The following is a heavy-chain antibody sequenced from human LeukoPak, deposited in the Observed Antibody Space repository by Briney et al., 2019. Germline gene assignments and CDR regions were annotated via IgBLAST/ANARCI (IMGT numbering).Heavy chain of an antibody. Sequence: PGRSLRLSCAASGFSFGIYGMRWVRQAPGKGLEGVAVIWYDGSNKYYADSVKGRFTISRDNSKNTLYLQMNSLRAEDTAVYYCARDPYYGSGSYYEGGGYYYYGMDVWGQGTTVTVSS. CDR2: IWYDGSNK. CDR1: GFSFGIYG. J-gene: IGHJ6*02. D-gene: IGHD3-10*01. CDR3: ARDPYYGSGSYYEGGGYYYYGMDV. V-gene: IGHV3-33*01.